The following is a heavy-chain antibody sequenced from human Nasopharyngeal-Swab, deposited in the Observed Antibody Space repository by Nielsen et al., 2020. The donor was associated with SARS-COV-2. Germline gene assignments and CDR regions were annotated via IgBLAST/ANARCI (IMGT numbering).Heavy chain of an antibody. Sequence: ASVKVSCKVSGYTLTELSMHWVRQAPAKGLEWMGGFDPEDGETIYAQKFQGRVTMTEDTSTDTAYMELSSLRSEDTAVYYCASGIAVAGTPAHYYYYYGMDVWGQGTTVTVSS. CDR2: FDPEDGET. CDR3: ASGIAVAGTPAHYYYYYGMDV. J-gene: IGHJ6*02. D-gene: IGHD6-19*01. CDR1: GYTLTELS. V-gene: IGHV1-24*01.